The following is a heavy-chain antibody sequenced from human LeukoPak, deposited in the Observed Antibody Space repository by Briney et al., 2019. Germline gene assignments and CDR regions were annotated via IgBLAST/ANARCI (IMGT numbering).Heavy chain of an antibody. CDR1: GYTFTGYY. Sequence: ASVKVSCKASGYTFTGYYMHWVRQAPGQGLEWMGWINPNSGGTNYAQKFQGRVTMTRDTSISTAYMELSRLRSDDTAVYYRARAGRISSNWFDPWGQGTLVTVSS. V-gene: IGHV1-2*02. CDR2: INPNSGGT. J-gene: IGHJ5*02. D-gene: IGHD2-15*01. CDR3: ARAGRISSNWFDP.